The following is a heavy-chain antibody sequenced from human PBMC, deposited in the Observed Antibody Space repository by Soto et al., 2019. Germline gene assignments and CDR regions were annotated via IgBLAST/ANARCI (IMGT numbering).Heavy chain of an antibody. CDR3: ARVEAHYYGMDV. CDR2: IIPIFGTA. V-gene: IGHV1-69*13. Sequence: SVKVSCKASGGTFSSYAISWVRQAPGQGLEWMGGIIPIFGTANYAQKFQGRVTITADESTSTAYMELSSLRSEDTAVYYCARVEAHYYGMDVCGPGTTVAVYS. D-gene: IGHD1-1*01. J-gene: IGHJ6*02. CDR1: GGTFSSYA.